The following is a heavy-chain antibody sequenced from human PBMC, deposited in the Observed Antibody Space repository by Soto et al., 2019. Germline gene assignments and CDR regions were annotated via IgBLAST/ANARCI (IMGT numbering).Heavy chain of an antibody. CDR2: ISYDGSNK. CDR3: ARVGYSYGAAFDY. V-gene: IGHV3-30-3*01. J-gene: IGHJ4*02. D-gene: IGHD5-18*01. Sequence: GGSLRLSCAASGFTFSSYAMHWVRQAPGKGLEWVAVISYDGSNKYYADSVKGRFTISRGNSKNTLYLQMNSLRAEDTAVYYCARVGYSYGAAFDYWGQGTLVTVSS. CDR1: GFTFSSYA.